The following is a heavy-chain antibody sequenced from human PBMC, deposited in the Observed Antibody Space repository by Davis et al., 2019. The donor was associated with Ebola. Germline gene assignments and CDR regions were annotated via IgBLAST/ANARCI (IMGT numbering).Heavy chain of an antibody. CDR3: ARDGGQRGYFDY. Sequence: SETLSLTCTVSGYSISSGYYWGWIRQPPGKGLEWIGSIYHSGSTYYNPSLKSRVTISVDTSKNQFSLKLSSVTAADTAVYYCARDGGQRGYFDYWGQGTLVTVSS. CDR2: IYHSGST. V-gene: IGHV4-38-2*02. CDR1: GYSISSGYY. J-gene: IGHJ4*02.